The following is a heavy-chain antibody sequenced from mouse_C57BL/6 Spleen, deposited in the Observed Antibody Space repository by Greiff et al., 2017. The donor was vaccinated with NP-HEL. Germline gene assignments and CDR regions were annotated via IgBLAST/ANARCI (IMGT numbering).Heavy chain of an antibody. CDR1: GFTFSSYA. J-gene: IGHJ3*01. CDR2: ISDGGSYT. V-gene: IGHV5-4*01. CDR3: AREGNDGSFAY. Sequence: EVKLMESGGGLVKPGGSLKLSCAASGFTFSSYAMSWVRQTPEKRLEWVATISDGGSYTYYPANVKGRFTISRDNAKNNLYLQMSHLKSEDTAMYYCAREGNDGSFAYWGQGTLVTVSA. D-gene: IGHD2-3*01.